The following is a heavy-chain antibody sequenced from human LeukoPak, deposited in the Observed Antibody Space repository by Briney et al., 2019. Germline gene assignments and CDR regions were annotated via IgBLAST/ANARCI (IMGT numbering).Heavy chain of an antibody. CDR2: ISDSGDTT. V-gene: IGHV3-23*01. CDR1: GFAFSNQA. D-gene: IGHD6-19*01. Sequence: GGSLRLSCAASGFAFSNQAMGWVRQAPGKGLEWVSVISDSGDTTYYADSVKGRLTISRDNSKNTLSLLMNSLRAEDTAVYYCAKDARRTNGWYFFDYWGQGTLVTVSS. CDR3: AKDARRTNGWYFFDY. J-gene: IGHJ4*02.